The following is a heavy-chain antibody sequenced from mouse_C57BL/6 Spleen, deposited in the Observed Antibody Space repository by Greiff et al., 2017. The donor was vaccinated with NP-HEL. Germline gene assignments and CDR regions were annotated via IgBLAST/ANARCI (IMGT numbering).Heavy chain of an antibody. CDR2: INPNNGGT. J-gene: IGHJ2*01. Sequence: EVQLQQSGPELVKPGASVKISCKASGYTFTDYYMNWVKQSHGKSLEWIGDINPNNGGTSYNQKFKGKATLTVDKSSSTAYMELRSLTSEDSAVYYCAREDWVEYWGQGTTLTVSS. CDR1: GYTFTDYY. CDR3: AREDWVEY. D-gene: IGHD4-1*01. V-gene: IGHV1-26*01.